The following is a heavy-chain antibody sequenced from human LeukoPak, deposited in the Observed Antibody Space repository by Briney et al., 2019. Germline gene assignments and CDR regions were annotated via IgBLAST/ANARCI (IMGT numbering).Heavy chain of an antibody. J-gene: IGHJ6*02. CDR2: ISYDGGNR. V-gene: IGHV3-30*18. D-gene: IGHD1-1*01. CDR1: GFXFSSYA. Sequence: GGSLRLSCAASGFXFSSYAIHWVRQAPGKGLEWAAVISYDGGNRYYVDSVKGRFTISRDNSKNTLSLQMDSLRGEDTAVYYCAKVTVATADNYYYYGMDVWGQGTTVTVSS. CDR3: AKVTVATADNYYYYGMDV.